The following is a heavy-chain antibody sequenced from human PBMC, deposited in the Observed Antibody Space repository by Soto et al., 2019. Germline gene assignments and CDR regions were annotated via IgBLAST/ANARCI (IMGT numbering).Heavy chain of an antibody. V-gene: IGHV4-39*01. Sequence: PSGTLSLTCTVSGGSISSSSYSWGWIRQPPGKGLEWIGSIYYSGSTYYNPSLKSRVTISVDTSKNQFSLKLSSVTAADTAVYYCARQRRYTWNAHWFDTWGQGTLVTVSS. J-gene: IGHJ5*02. CDR3: ARQRRYTWNAHWFDT. CDR1: GGSISSSSYS. CDR2: IYYSGST. D-gene: IGHD1-20*01.